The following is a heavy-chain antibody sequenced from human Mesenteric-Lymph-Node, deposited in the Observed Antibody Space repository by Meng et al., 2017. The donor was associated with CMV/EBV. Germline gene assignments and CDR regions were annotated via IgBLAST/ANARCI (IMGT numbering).Heavy chain of an antibody. V-gene: IGHV3-21*01. CDR1: GFTFSSYS. CDR3: ASGSMAYCAGDCSIDY. D-gene: IGHD2-21*01. Sequence: ETLSLTCAASGFTFSSYSMNWVRQAPGKGLEWVSSISSSSSYIYYADSVKGRFTISRDNAKHSLYLQMNSLRAEDTAVYYCASGSMAYCAGDCSIDYWGQGTLVTVSS. CDR2: ISSSSSYI. J-gene: IGHJ4*02.